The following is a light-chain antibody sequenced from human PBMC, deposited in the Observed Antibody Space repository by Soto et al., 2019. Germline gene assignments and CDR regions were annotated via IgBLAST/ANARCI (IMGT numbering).Light chain of an antibody. J-gene: IGKJ4*01. CDR2: DAF. CDR3: QERSNGVT. Sequence: IVLTQSPATLSLSPGERATLSCTVSQSVSSYVAWYHQKPGQAPRLVIYDAFHSAPGVPARFSGSGSGTDFTLTISSLESEDFAVYYCQERSNGVTFGGGTKVEI. V-gene: IGKV3-11*01. CDR1: QSVSSY.